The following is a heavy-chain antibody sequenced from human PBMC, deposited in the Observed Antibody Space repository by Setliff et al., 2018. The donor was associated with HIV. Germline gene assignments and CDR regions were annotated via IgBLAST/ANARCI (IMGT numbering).Heavy chain of an antibody. CDR3: ARVQTMAVAGTQYYYMDV. CDR2: MNPNSGVS. J-gene: IGHJ6*03. D-gene: IGHD6-19*01. V-gene: IGHV1-8*01. Sequence: ASVKVSCKASATFTNVDIHWLRRATGQGLEWMGWMNPNSGVSGYGQKFQGRVTMTRDTSISTAYMELSSLTSEDTAVYYCARVQTMAVAGTQYYYMDVWGKGTTVTVSS. CDR1: ATFTNVD.